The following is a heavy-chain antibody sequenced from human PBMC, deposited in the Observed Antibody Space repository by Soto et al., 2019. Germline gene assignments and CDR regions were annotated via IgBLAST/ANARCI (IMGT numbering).Heavy chain of an antibody. CDR3: ARVPYSGSYYGSG. V-gene: IGHV1-8*01. J-gene: IGHJ4*02. CDR2: MRPNSGNT. CDR1: GYTFTSYD. D-gene: IGHD1-26*01. Sequence: QVQLVQSGAEVKKPGASVKVSCKASGYTFTSYDINWVRQATGQGLGWMGWMRPNSGNTAYAQKFQGRVTVTGNTSRSTSDMELSSLRSEDTAVYYCARVPYSGSYYGSGWGQGTMVTVSS.